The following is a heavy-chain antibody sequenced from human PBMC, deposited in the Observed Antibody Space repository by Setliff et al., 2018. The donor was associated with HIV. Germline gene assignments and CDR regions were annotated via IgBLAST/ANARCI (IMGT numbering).Heavy chain of an antibody. CDR3: ARGSDCDTTTCGDYYYMDV. D-gene: IGHD2-2*01. CDR1: GGSFSGYS. J-gene: IGHJ6*03. CDR2: INYSGGT. Sequence: PSETLSLTCAVYGGSFSGYSWNWIRQPPGKGLEWMGEINYSGGTNYNPSLKSRVTISVDTSKNQLSLRLTSVTAADTAVYYCARGSDCDTTTCGDYYYMDVWGIGTTVTVSS. V-gene: IGHV4-34*01.